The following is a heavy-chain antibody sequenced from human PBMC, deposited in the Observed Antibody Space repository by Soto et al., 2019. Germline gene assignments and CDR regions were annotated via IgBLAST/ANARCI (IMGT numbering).Heavy chain of an antibody. D-gene: IGHD6-19*01. J-gene: IGHJ4*02. CDR1: GFIFNNNA. CDR3: ARDGSRGWSNFDY. V-gene: IGHV3-30*03. CDR2: ILYDGNSK. Sequence: QVQLVESGGGVVQPGRSLRLSCAASGFIFNNNAMHWVRQAPGKGLEWVAVILYDGNSKYYADSVKGRFTISSDNSKNTRYLEMTSLRTEDTAVYYCARDGSRGWSNFDYWGQGALVTVSS.